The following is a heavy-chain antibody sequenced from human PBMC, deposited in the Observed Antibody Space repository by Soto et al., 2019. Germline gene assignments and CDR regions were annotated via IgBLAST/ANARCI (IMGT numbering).Heavy chain of an antibody. Sequence: SETLSLTCAVYGGSFSGYYCSWSRQPPGKGLEWIGEINHSGSTNYNPSLKSRVTISVDTSKNQFSLKLSSVTAADTAVYYCARGGLGVVIIAYYGMDVWGQGTTVTVSS. CDR3: ARGGLGVVIIAYYGMDV. D-gene: IGHD3-3*01. J-gene: IGHJ6*02. V-gene: IGHV4-34*01. CDR1: GGSFSGYY. CDR2: INHSGST.